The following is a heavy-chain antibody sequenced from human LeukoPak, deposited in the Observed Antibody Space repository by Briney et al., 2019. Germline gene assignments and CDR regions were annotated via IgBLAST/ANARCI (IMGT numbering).Heavy chain of an antibody. CDR3: ARDMRGGFSSGGADC. CDR1: GFTSSSYS. J-gene: IGHJ4*02. V-gene: IGHV3-48*01. CDR2: ISSGGSTV. D-gene: IGHD3-10*01. Sequence: GGSLRLSCKASGFTSSSYSMNWVRQAPGQGLEWISYISSGGSTVYYADSVKGRFTVSRDNAENALFLQMNSPRAEDTAVYYCARDMRGGFSSGGADCWGQGALVTVSS.